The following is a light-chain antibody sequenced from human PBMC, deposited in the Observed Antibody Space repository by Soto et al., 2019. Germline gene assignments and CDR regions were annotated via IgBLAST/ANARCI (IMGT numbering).Light chain of an antibody. CDR2: EVI. Sequence: QSALTQPASVSGSPGQSITISCTGTSSDVGGYNFVSWYQQHPGKAPKLMIYEVINRPSGVSNRFSGSKSGNTASLTISGLQAEDEADYYCCSYTTSSTPGVVFGGGTKLTVL. J-gene: IGLJ2*01. CDR3: CSYTTSSTPGVV. V-gene: IGLV2-14*01. CDR1: SSDVGGYNF.